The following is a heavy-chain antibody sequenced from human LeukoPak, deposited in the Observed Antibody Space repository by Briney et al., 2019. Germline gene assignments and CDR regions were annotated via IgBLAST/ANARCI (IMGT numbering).Heavy chain of an antibody. CDR2: TYYRSKWYN. J-gene: IGHJ3*02. CDR1: GDSVSSNSAT. CDR3: VRGLGHAFDI. Sequence: SQTFSLTCAISGDSVSSNSATWSWIRQSPSRGLEWLGRTYYRSKWYNDDAVSVKSRITINPDTPKNQFSLQLNSVTPEDTAVYYCVRGLGHAFDIWGQGTMVTVSS. V-gene: IGHV6-1*01. D-gene: IGHD5/OR15-5a*01.